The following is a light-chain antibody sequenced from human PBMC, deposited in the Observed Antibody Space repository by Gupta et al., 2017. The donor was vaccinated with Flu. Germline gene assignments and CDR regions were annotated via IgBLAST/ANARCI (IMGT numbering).Light chain of an antibody. Sequence: DIQMTQSPSSLSASVGDRVTITCRASQSISSYLNWYQQKPGKAPKLLIYAASSLQSGVPSRFSGSGSGTDFTLTISRRQPEDFATYYCQQSDSTPGTFGQGTLMEIK. V-gene: IGKV1-39*01. CDR1: QSISSY. CDR3: QQSDSTPGT. CDR2: AAS. J-gene: IGKJ5*01.